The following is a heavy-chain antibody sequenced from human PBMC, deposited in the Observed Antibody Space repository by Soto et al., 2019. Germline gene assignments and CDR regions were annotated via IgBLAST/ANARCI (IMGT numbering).Heavy chain of an antibody. Sequence: GASVKVSCKASGGTFSSYAISWVRQAPGQGLEWMGGIIPIFGTANYAQKFQGRVTITADESTSTAYMELSSLRSEDTAVYYCARGPRVIYIAAAAHYYYYYGMDVWGQGTTVTVSS. CDR3: ARGPRVIYIAAAAHYYYYYGMDV. CDR1: GGTFSSYA. CDR2: IIPIFGTA. J-gene: IGHJ6*02. V-gene: IGHV1-69*13. D-gene: IGHD6-13*01.